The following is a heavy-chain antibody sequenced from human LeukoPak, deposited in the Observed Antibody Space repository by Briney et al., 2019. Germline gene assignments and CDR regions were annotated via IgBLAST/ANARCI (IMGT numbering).Heavy chain of an antibody. D-gene: IGHD2-2*01. Sequence: PGGSLRLSCAASGFTFSSYGMHWVRQAPGKGLEWVAVISYDGSNKYYADSVKGRFTISRDNSKNTLYLQMNSLRAEDTAVYYCAKDRIGYCSSTSCYVIDYWGQGTLVTVSS. CDR3: AKDRIGYCSSTSCYVIDY. CDR1: GFTFSSYG. J-gene: IGHJ4*02. V-gene: IGHV3-30*18. CDR2: ISYDGSNK.